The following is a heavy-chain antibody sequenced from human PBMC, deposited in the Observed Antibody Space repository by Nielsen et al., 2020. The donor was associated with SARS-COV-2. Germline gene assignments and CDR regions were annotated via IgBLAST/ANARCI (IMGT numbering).Heavy chain of an antibody. CDR3: AGGADFWSGTQKYYMDV. CDR1: GFPLNIYA. CDR2: INPSGSGT. J-gene: IGHJ6*03. V-gene: IGHV3-74*01. D-gene: IGHD3-3*01. Sequence: GESLKISCAASGFPLNIYAMAWVRRAPGQGLVWVSRINPSGSGTAYADSVKGRFAVSRDNAGNTVVLQIHSLRVEDTAVYYCAGGADFWSGTQKYYMDVWGKGTTVIVSS.